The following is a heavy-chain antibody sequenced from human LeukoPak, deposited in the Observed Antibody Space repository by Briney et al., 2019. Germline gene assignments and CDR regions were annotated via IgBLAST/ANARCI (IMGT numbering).Heavy chain of an antibody. Sequence: GGSLRLSCAASGFTFSSYWMSWVRQAPGKGLEWVSLIYSGGGTYSADTVKGRFTISRDISKNTLYLQMNSLRAEDTAVYYCARDRNNYLGGYYYYGMDVWGQGTTVTVSS. CDR1: GFTFSSYW. CDR2: IYSGGGT. J-gene: IGHJ6*02. D-gene: IGHD3-10*01. CDR3: ARDRNNYLGGYYYYGMDV. V-gene: IGHV3-53*01.